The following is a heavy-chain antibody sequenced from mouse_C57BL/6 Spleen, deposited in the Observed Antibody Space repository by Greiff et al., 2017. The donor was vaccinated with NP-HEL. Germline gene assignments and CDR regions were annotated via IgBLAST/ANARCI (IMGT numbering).Heavy chain of an antibody. V-gene: IGHV1-81*01. J-gene: IGHJ3*01. CDR1: GYTFTSYG. Sequence: QVQLQQSGAELARPGASVKLSCKASGYTFTSYGISWVKQRTGQGLEWIGEIYPRSGNTYYNEKFKGKATLTADKSSSTAYMELRSLTSEDSAVYFCARRDGNYAYWGQGTLVTVSA. D-gene: IGHD2-1*01. CDR3: ARRDGNYAY. CDR2: IYPRSGNT.